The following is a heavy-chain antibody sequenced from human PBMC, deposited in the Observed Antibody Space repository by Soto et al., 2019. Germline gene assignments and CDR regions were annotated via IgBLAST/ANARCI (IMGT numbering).Heavy chain of an antibody. CDR3: ASIYRRDSSRWFDP. D-gene: IGHD6-13*01. CDR2: IYYSGST. J-gene: IGHJ5*02. V-gene: IGHV4-31*03. CDR1: GGSIRSGGYY. Sequence: SETLSLTCTVSGGSIRSGGYYLSWIRQHPGKGLEWIGYIYYSGSTYYNPSLKSRVTISVDTSKNQFSLKLSSVTAADTAVYYCASIYRRDSSRWFDPWGQGTLVTVSS.